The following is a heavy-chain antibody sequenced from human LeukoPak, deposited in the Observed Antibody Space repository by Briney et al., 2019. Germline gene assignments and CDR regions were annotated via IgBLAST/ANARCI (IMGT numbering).Heavy chain of an antibody. D-gene: IGHD3-10*01. CDR1: GGSISSGGYY. V-gene: IGHV4-31*03. Sequence: SETLSLTCTVSGGSISSGGYYWSWIRQHPGKGLEWIGYIYYSGSTYYNPSLKSRVTISVDTSKNQFSLKLSSVTAADTAVYYCARDPPITMVRGGIDYWGQGTLVTVSS. CDR2: IYYSGST. J-gene: IGHJ4*02. CDR3: ARDPPITMVRGGIDY.